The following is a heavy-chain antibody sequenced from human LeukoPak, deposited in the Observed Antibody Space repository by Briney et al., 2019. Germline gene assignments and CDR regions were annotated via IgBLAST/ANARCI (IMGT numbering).Heavy chain of an antibody. V-gene: IGHV4-34*01. CDR3: ARRQSPLVGYYDSSGSRYIDY. J-gene: IGHJ4*02. CDR2: INHSGST. CDR1: GGSFSGYY. D-gene: IGHD3-22*01. Sequence: SETLSLTCAVYGGSFSGYYWSWIRQPPGKGLEWIGEINHSGSTNYNPSLKSRVTISVDTSKNQFSLKLSSVTAADTAVYYCARRQSPLVGYYDSSGSRYIDYWGQGTLVTVSS.